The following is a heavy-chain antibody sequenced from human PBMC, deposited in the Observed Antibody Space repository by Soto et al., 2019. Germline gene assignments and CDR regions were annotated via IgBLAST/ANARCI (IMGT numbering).Heavy chain of an antibody. D-gene: IGHD3-10*01. CDR1: GGSISSGDYY. CDR3: ARAERQMVRGGLRWLDP. J-gene: IGHJ5*02. V-gene: IGHV4-30-4*01. Sequence: PSETLSLTCTVSGGSISSGDYYLSWIRQPPGKGLEWIGYIYYSGSTYYNPSLKSRVTISVDTSQNQFSLKLSSVTAAETAVYYCARAERQMVRGGLRWLDPSDQGTLITVSS. CDR2: IYYSGST.